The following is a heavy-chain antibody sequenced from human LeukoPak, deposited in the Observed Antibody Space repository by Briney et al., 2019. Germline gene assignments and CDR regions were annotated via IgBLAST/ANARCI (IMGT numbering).Heavy chain of an antibody. J-gene: IGHJ4*02. V-gene: IGHV1-18*01. CDR2: ISAYNGNT. D-gene: IGHD3-9*01. Sequence: GASVKVSCKASGYTFTSYGISWVRQAPGQGLEWMGWISAYNGNTNYAQKLQGRVTMTTDTSTSTAYMELRSLRSDDTAVYYCARDGKSSVLRYFDWLFLPFDYWGQGTLVTVSS. CDR3: ARDGKSSVLRYFDWLFLPFDY. CDR1: GYTFTSYG.